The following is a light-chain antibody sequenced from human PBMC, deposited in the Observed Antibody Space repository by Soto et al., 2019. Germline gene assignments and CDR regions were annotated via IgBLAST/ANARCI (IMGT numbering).Light chain of an antibody. Sequence: DIQMTQSPSTVSASVGDRVTITCRASQNINTWLAWYQQKPGKAPRVLIYDASSLQSGGPSRFSGSGSGTEFTRTISSLEPDDFETYYCQQYDGHFGQGTKLEIK. CDR3: QQYDGH. V-gene: IGKV1-5*01. J-gene: IGKJ2*01. CDR2: DAS. CDR1: QNINTW.